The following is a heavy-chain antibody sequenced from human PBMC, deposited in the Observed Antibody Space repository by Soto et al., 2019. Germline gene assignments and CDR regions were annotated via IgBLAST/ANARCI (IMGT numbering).Heavy chain of an antibody. Sequence: GESLKISCAASGLTFRSYWMHWVRQAPGKGLVWVSRINTDGSVAMYVDSVKGRFTISRDNAKNTLYLHMNSLRAEDTAVYYCVRDRPGPKHYFDYWGLGNMVTVSS. CDR3: VRDRPGPKHYFDY. CDR2: INTDGSVA. CDR1: GLTFRSYW. J-gene: IGHJ4*02. V-gene: IGHV3-74*03. D-gene: IGHD6-6*01.